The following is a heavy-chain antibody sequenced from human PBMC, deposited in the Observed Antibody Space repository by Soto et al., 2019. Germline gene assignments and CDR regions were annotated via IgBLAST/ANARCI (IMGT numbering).Heavy chain of an antibody. Sequence: PGGSLRLSCAASGFPFSSYSMSWVRQAPGKGLEWVSAISGSGGSTYYADSVKGRFTISRDNSKNTLYLQMNSLRAEDTAVYYCAKDYDYGGNSMDQYNWFDPWGQGTLVTVSS. CDR1: GFPFSSYS. D-gene: IGHD4-17*01. J-gene: IGHJ5*02. V-gene: IGHV3-23*01. CDR2: ISGSGGST. CDR3: AKDYDYGGNSMDQYNWFDP.